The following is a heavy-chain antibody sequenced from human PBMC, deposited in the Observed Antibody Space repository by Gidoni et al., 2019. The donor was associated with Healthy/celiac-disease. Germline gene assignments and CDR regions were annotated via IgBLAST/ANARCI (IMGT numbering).Heavy chain of an antibody. Sequence: QVQLVESGGGVVQPGRSLRLSCAASGFTFSSYGLHWLRQAPGKGLEWVAVRSDDGSNKYYADSVKGRFTISRDNSKNTRYLQMNSLRAEDTAVYYCAKDKFPGGYCSGGSCYWGLNYFDYWGQGTLVTVSS. CDR2: RSDDGSNK. CDR1: GFTFSSYG. J-gene: IGHJ4*02. V-gene: IGHV3-30*18. CDR3: AKDKFPGGYCSGGSCYWGLNYFDY. D-gene: IGHD2-15*01.